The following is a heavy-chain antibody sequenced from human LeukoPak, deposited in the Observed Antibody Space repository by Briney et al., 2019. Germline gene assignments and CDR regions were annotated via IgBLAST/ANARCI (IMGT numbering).Heavy chain of an antibody. V-gene: IGHV3-23*01. Sequence: GGPLRLSCAASGFTFSSYAMSWVRQAPGKGLVWVSAISGSGGSTYYADSVKGRFTISRDNSKNTLYLQMNSLRAEDTAVYYCAKIRDTYCSGGSCYSFGWFDPWGQGTLVTVSS. CDR2: ISGSGGST. CDR1: GFTFSSYA. D-gene: IGHD2-15*01. J-gene: IGHJ5*02. CDR3: AKIRDTYCSGGSCYSFGWFDP.